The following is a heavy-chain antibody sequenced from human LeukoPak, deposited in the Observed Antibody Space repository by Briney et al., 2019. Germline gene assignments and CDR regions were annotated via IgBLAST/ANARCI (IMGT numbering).Heavy chain of an antibody. CDR1: GYTFTSYG. Sequence: ASVKVSCKASGYTFTSYGISWVRQAPGQGLEWMGWISAYNGNTNYAQKLQGRVTVTTDTSTSTAYMELRSLRSDDTAVYYCARDQDPGIAVAGTTSAWFDPWGQGTLVTVSS. CDR3: ARDQDPGIAVAGTTSAWFDP. V-gene: IGHV1-18*01. CDR2: ISAYNGNT. J-gene: IGHJ5*02. D-gene: IGHD6-19*01.